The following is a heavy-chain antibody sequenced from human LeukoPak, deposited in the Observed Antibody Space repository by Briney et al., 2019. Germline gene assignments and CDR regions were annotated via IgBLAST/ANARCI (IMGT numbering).Heavy chain of an antibody. V-gene: IGHV4-39*01. Sequence: SETLSLTCTVSGGSISSSSYYWGWIRQPPGKGLEWIGSIYYSGSIYYSPSLKSRVTISVDTSKNQFSLKLSSVTAADTAVYYCARLDYRLRGLFDYWGQGTLVTVSS. CDR1: GGSISSSSYY. D-gene: IGHD4-11*01. J-gene: IGHJ4*02. CDR2: IYYSGSI. CDR3: ARLDYRLRGLFDY.